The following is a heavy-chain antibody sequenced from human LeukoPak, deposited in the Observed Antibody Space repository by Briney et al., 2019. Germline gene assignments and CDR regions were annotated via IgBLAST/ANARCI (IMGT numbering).Heavy chain of an antibody. D-gene: IGHD3-3*01. J-gene: IGHJ6*02. V-gene: IGHV1-2*02. Sequence: GASVKVSCKAPGYAFTGYYMHWVRQAPGQGLEWMGWINPNSGGTNYAQKFQGRVTMTRDTSVSTAYMELSRLRSDDTAVYYCAREVTIFGVGAYGMDVWGQGTTVTVSS. CDR3: AREVTIFGVGAYGMDV. CDR1: GYAFTGYY. CDR2: INPNSGGT.